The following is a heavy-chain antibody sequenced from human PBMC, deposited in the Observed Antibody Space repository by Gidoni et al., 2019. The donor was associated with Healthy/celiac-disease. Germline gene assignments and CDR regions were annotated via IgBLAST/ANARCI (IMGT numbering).Heavy chain of an antibody. CDR1: GYSFTSYW. V-gene: IGHV5-10-1*03. Sequence: EVQLVQSGAEVKKPGESLRISCTGSGYSFTSYWISWVRQMPGKGLEWMGRIDPSDSYTNYSPSFQGHVTISADKSISTAYLQWSSLKASDTAMYYCARQEIAAAGRHVLYYYYGMDVWGQGTTVTVSS. CDR3: ARQEIAAAGRHVLYYYYGMDV. D-gene: IGHD6-13*01. CDR2: IDPSDSYT. J-gene: IGHJ6*02.